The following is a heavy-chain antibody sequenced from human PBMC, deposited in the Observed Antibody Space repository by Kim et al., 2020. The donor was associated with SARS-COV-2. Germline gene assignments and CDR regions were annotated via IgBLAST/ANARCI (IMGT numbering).Heavy chain of an antibody. CDR3: ARGGRGSGSYYRPYYYGMDV. V-gene: IGHV4-34*01. Sequence: ETLSLTCAVYGGSFSGYYWSWIRQPPGKGLEWIGEINHSGSTNYNPSLKSRVTISVDTSKNQFSLKLSSVTAADTAVYYCARGGRGSGSYYRPYYYGMDVWGQGTTVTVSS. D-gene: IGHD3-10*01. CDR2: INHSGST. CDR1: GGSFSGYY. J-gene: IGHJ6*02.